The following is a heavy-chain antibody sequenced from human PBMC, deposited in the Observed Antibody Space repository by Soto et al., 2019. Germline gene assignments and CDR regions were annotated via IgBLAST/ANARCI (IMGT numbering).Heavy chain of an antibody. Sequence: EVQLLESGGGLVQPGGSLRLSCAASGFTFSSYAMSWVRQAPGKGLEWVAAISGSGGSTYYADSVKGRFTISRDNSKNTLYLQMNSLRAEDTDVYYCAKDPGYDGYYFDYWGQGTLVTVSS. V-gene: IGHV3-23*01. D-gene: IGHD2-2*01. J-gene: IGHJ4*02. CDR1: GFTFSSYA. CDR2: ISGSGGST. CDR3: AKDPGYDGYYFDY.